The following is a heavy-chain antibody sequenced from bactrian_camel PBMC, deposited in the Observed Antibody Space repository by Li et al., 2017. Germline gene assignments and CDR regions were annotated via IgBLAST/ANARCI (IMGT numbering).Heavy chain of an antibody. D-gene: IGHD5*01. CDR1: GFTFGSYA. CDR2: INSGGGST. J-gene: IGHJ6*01. CDR3: VRAASSQMGWADFGY. Sequence: DVQLVESGGDLVQPGGSLRLSCAASGFTFGSYAMSWVRQAPGKGLEWVSAINSGGGSTYYADSVKGRFTISRDNAKNTLYLQMNSLKPEDTAVYYCVRAASSQMGWADFGYWGQGTQVTVS. V-gene: IGHV3S31*01.